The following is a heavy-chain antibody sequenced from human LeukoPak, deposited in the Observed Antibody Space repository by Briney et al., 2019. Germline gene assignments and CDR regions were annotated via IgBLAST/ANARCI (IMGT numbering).Heavy chain of an antibody. V-gene: IGHV3-9*01. J-gene: IGHJ4*02. Sequence: GGSLRLSCAASGFTFSRYDMSWVRQAPGKGLEWVSGISWNSGSIGYADSVKGRFTISRDNAKNSLYLQMNSLRAEDTALYYCAKASLHTAMASFDYWGQGTLVTVSS. CDR1: GFTFSRYD. CDR3: AKASLHTAMASFDY. D-gene: IGHD5-18*01. CDR2: ISWNSGSI.